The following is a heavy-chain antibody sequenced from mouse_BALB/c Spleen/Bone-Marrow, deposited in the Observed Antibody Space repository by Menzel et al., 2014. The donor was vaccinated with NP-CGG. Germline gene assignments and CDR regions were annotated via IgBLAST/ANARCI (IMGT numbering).Heavy chain of an antibody. CDR3: TRSDGYYVPHWYFDV. J-gene: IGHJ1*01. D-gene: IGHD2-3*01. CDR1: GYTFTSYY. V-gene: IGHV1S81*02. Sequence: QVQLKQSGVELVKPGASVKLSCKASGYTFTSYYMYWVKPRPGQGLEWIGEINPSNGGTNFNEKFKSKATLTVDKSSSTAYMQLSSLTSEDSAVYYCTRSDGYYVPHWYFDVWGAGTTVTVSS. CDR2: INPSNGGT.